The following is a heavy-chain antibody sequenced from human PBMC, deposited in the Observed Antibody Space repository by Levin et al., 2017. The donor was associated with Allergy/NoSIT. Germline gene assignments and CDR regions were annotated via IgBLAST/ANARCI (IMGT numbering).Heavy chain of an antibody. J-gene: IGHJ5*02. Sequence: GGSLRLSCAASGFTFDDYAMHWVRQAPGKGLEWVSGISWNSGSIGYADSVKGRFTISRDNAKNSLYLQMNSLRAEDTALYYCAKGGLGNWFDPWGQGTLVTVSS. CDR2: ISWNSGSI. CDR1: GFTFDDYA. V-gene: IGHV3-9*01. CDR3: AKGGLGNWFDP. D-gene: IGHD3-16*01.